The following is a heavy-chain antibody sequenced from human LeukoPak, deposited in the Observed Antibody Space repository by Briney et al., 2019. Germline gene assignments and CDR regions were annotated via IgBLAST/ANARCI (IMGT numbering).Heavy chain of an antibody. J-gene: IGHJ6*03. D-gene: IGHD1-26*01. CDR3: ARAKKRSGRSRNFYLDV. V-gene: IGHV4-61*09. CDR2: IYTSGTTT. CDR1: DDPINSGVYY. Sequence: PSETLSLTCTVSDDPINSGVYYWNWIRQPAGKGLEWIGHIYTSGTTTNSNPPLKSRVAISLDTSKNHFSLKLSSETAADTAVYYCARAKKRSGRSRNFYLDVWGKGTTVTVSS.